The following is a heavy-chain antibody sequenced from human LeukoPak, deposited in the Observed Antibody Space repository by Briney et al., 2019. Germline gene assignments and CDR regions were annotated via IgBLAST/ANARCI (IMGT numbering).Heavy chain of an antibody. D-gene: IGHD1-20*01. J-gene: IGHJ3*02. CDR1: GYTFTGYY. CDR3: VRGGITGTTRGPTRLNDAFDI. CDR2: INPNSGGT. Sequence: ASVKVSCKASGYTFTGYYMHWVRQAPGQGLEWMRWINPNSGGTNYAQKFQGWVTMTRDTSISTAYMELSRLRSDDTAVYYCVRGGITGTTRGPTRLNDAFDIWGQGTMVTVSS. V-gene: IGHV1-2*04.